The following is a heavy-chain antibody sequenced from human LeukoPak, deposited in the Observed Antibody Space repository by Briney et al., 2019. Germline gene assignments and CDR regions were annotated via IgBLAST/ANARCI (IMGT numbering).Heavy chain of an antibody. J-gene: IGHJ5*02. CDR1: GGSISSGSYY. Sequence: PSQTLSLTCTVSGGSISSGSYYWSWIRQPAGKGLEWIGRIYTSGSTNYNPCLKSRVTISVDTSKNQFSLKLSSVTAADTAVYYCARDAGGYGFDPWGQGTLVTVSS. CDR2: IYTSGST. CDR3: ARDAGGYGFDP. D-gene: IGHD6-13*01. V-gene: IGHV4-61*02.